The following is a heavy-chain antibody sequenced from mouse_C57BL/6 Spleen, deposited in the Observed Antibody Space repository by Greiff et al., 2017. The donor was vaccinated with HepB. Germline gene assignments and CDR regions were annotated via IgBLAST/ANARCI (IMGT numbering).Heavy chain of an antibody. J-gene: IGHJ3*01. V-gene: IGHV1-54*01. CDR3: ARNDYDGEWFAY. CDR1: GYAFTNYL. D-gene: IGHD2-4*01. CDR2: INPGSGGT. Sequence: QVQLKESGAELVRPGTSVKVSCKASGYAFTNYLIEWVKQRPGQGLEWIGVINPGSGGTNYNEKFKGKATLTADKSSSTAYMQLSSLTSEDSAVYFCARNDYDGEWFAYWGQGTLVTVSA.